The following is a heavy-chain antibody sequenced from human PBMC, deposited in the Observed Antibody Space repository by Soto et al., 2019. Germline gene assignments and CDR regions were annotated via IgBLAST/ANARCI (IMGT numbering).Heavy chain of an antibody. Sequence: EVQLVESGGGLVQPGGSLRLSCAASGFTFSTYWMHWVRQAPGKGLEWVSRINTDGSTTNHADSVKGRFTISRDNDKNTLYLQMNSLRAEDTAVYYCTRDSGGRDAYWGQGTLVTVSS. CDR2: INTDGSTT. J-gene: IGHJ4*02. V-gene: IGHV3-74*01. CDR1: GFTFSTYW. D-gene: IGHD2-15*01. CDR3: TRDSGGRDAY.